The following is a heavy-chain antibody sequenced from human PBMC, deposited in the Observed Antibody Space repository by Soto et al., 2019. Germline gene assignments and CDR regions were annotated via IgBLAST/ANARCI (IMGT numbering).Heavy chain of an antibody. V-gene: IGHV1-69*01. D-gene: IGHD6-19*01. J-gene: IGHJ6*02. CDR3: ARGPVAGRYYYYYGMDV. CDR1: GGTFSSYA. CDR2: IIPIFGTA. Sequence: QVQLVQSGAEVKKPGSSVKVSCKASGGTFSSYAISWVRQAPGQGLEWMGGIIPIFGTANYAQKFQGRVTITADESTSTAYMELSSLRSEDTAVYYCARGPVAGRYYYYYGMDVWGQGTTVTVSS.